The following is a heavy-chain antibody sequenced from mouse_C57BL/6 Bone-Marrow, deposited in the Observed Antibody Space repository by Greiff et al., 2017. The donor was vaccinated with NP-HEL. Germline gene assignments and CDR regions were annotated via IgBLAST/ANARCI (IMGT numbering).Heavy chain of an antibody. CDR1: GFTFSDYG. CDR3: ARRYRGLYYYAMDY. CDR2: ISSGSSTI. Sequence: EVQLVESGGGLVKPGGSLKLSCAASGFTFSDYGMHWVRQAPEKGLEWVAYISSGSSTIYYADPVKGRFTISRDNAKNTLFLQMTSVRSEDTAMYYCARRYRGLYYYAMDYWGQGTSVTVSS. D-gene: IGHD2-12*01. J-gene: IGHJ4*01. V-gene: IGHV5-17*01.